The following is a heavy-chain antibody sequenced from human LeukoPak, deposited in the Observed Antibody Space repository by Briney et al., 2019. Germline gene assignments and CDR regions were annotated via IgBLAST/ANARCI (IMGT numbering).Heavy chain of an antibody. J-gene: IGHJ4*02. CDR3: ARFALKTPPTD. Sequence: GGSLRLSCAASGFTFSTYSMNWVRQAPGKGLEWVSSISSSSTYIYCADSVKGRFTISRDNAKNSLFLQMNSLRAEDTAVHYCARFALKTPPTDWGQGTLVTVSS. CDR2: ISSSSTYI. CDR1: GFTFSTYS. V-gene: IGHV3-21*01.